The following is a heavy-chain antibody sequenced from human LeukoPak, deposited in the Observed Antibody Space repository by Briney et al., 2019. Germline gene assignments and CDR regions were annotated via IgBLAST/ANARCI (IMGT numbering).Heavy chain of an antibody. Sequence: PSETLSLTCTVSGYSISSGYYWGWIRQPPGKGLEWIGSIYHSGSTNYNPSLKSRVTISVDTSKNQFSLKLSSVTAADTAVYYCARGLRGGSYLSYFDYWGQGTLVTVSS. J-gene: IGHJ4*02. V-gene: IGHV4-38-2*02. CDR3: ARGLRGGSYLSYFDY. CDR2: IYHSGST. CDR1: GYSISSGYY. D-gene: IGHD1-26*01.